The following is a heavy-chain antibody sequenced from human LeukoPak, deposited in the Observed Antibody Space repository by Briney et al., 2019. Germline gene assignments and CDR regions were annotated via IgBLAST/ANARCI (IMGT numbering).Heavy chain of an antibody. D-gene: IGHD3-22*01. CDR2: IYTSGST. CDR3: ARGWGYYDSSGYFDAFDI. Sequence: PSETLSLTCAVSGYSISSGYYWGGIRQPPGKGLEWIGSIYTSGSTNYNPSLKSRVTMSVDTSKNQFSLKLSSVTAADTAVYYCARGWGYYDSSGYFDAFDIWGQGTMVTVSS. V-gene: IGHV4-38-2*01. CDR1: GYSISSGYY. J-gene: IGHJ3*02.